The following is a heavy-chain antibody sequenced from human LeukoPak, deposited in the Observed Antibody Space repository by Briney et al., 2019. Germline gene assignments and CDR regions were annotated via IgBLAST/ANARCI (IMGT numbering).Heavy chain of an antibody. CDR3: ARELRGGRATDAFDV. V-gene: IGHV4-39*07. Sequence: PSETLSLTCTVSGASISSSSYYWGYFRQPPGKGLEWIGSVYYNGNTYYNPSLKSRATISADTSKNQFSLKLTSVTAADWAVYYCARELRGGRATDAFDVWGRGTRVAVSS. CDR2: VYYNGNT. J-gene: IGHJ3*01. CDR1: GASISSSSYY.